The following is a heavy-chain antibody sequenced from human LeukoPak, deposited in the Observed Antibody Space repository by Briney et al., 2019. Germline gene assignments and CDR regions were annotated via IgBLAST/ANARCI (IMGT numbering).Heavy chain of an antibody. J-gene: IGHJ4*02. Sequence: SETLSLTCTVSGDSISSFYWSWIRQPPGKGLEWIGYIYHNGITNYNPFLKSRVTISIDTSKTQFSLNVGSVTTADTAVYYCARMSRFSWTPYYFDYWSQGTLVIVSS. CDR1: GDSISSFY. V-gene: IGHV4-59*01. CDR2: IYHNGIT. CDR3: ARMSRFSWTPYYFDY. D-gene: IGHD3/OR15-3a*01.